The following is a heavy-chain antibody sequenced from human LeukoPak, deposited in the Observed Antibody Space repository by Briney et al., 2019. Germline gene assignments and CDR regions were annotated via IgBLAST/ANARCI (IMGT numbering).Heavy chain of an antibody. V-gene: IGHV1-18*01. CDR1: GYTFTNYG. CDR3: ARVNRLIAAAATFDYYYYMDV. CDR2: ISGYNGHT. D-gene: IGHD6-13*01. J-gene: IGHJ6*03. Sequence: ASVKVSCKASGYTFTNYGISWVRQAPGQGLEWMGWISGYNGHTNYAQKLQGRVTMTTDTSTSTAYMELRSLRSDDTAVYYCARVNRLIAAAATFDYYYYMDVWGKGTTVTVSS.